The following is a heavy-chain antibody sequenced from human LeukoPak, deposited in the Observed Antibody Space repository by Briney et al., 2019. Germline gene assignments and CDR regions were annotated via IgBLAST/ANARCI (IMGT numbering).Heavy chain of an antibody. V-gene: IGHV3-48*03. CDR1: GFTFSSYE. J-gene: IGHJ6*03. Sequence: GGSLRLSCAASGFTFSSYEMNWVRQAPGKGLEWVSYISSSGSTIYYADSVKGRFTISRDNSKNTLYLQMNSLRAEDTAVYYCARDCCYTAVYYYYYYMDVWGKGTTVTVSS. CDR2: ISSSGSTI. CDR3: ARDCCYTAVYYYYYYMDV. D-gene: IGHD2-2*02.